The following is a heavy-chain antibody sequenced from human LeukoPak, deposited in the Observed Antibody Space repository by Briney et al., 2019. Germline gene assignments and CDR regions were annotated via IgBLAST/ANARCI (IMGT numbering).Heavy chain of an antibody. Sequence: ASVKVSCKASGYTFTSYYMHWVRQAPGQGLEWMGIINPSGGSTSYAQKFQGRVTMTRDTYTSTVYMELSSLRSEDTAVYYCARPIIAVAGRTAFDIWGQGTMVTVSS. D-gene: IGHD6-19*01. V-gene: IGHV1-46*01. CDR3: ARPIIAVAGRTAFDI. J-gene: IGHJ3*02. CDR1: GYTFTSYY. CDR2: INPSGGST.